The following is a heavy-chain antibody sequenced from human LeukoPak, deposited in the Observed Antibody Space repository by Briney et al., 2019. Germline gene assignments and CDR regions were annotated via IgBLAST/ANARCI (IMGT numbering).Heavy chain of an antibody. D-gene: IGHD3-22*01. CDR3: ARDDSYYYDSSGSEAFDI. CDR1: GYTFTSYD. V-gene: IGHV1-8*01. CDR2: MNPNSGNT. Sequence: ASVKVSCKASGYTFTSYDINWGRQATGRGLEWRGWMNPNSGNTGYAQKFQGRVTRTRKPSISTAYMELSSLRSDDTAVYYCARDDSYYYDSSGSEAFDIWGQGTMVTVSS. J-gene: IGHJ3*02.